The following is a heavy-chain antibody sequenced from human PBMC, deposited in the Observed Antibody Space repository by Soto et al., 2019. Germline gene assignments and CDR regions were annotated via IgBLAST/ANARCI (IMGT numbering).Heavy chain of an antibody. Sequence: PGGSLILSCAASGLTFNSYAMSWVRQTPWKGLEWVSSISGRGGSTYYADFVKGRFTISRDNSKNTLYLQMNSLRAEDTAVYYCAKAGRISMVRGVKDHFYYDMDVWGQGTTVTVSS. CDR3: AKAGRISMVRGVKDHFYYDMDV. V-gene: IGHV3-23*01. CDR2: ISGRGGST. J-gene: IGHJ6*02. D-gene: IGHD3-10*01. CDR1: GLTFNSYA.